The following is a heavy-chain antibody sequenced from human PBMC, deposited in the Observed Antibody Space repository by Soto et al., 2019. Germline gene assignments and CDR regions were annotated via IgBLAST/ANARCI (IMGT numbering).Heavy chain of an antibody. Sequence: CKGSGYSFTSYWIGWVRQMPGKGLEWMGIIYPGDSDTRYSPSFQGQVTISVDKSINTAYLQWNSLKASDTAVYYCAKHHDYNSPGNFFDLWGGGTLVTVSS. CDR3: AKHHDYNSPGNFFDL. V-gene: IGHV5-51*01. CDR1: GYSFTSYW. J-gene: IGHJ2*01. CDR2: IYPGDSDT. D-gene: IGHD1-20*01.